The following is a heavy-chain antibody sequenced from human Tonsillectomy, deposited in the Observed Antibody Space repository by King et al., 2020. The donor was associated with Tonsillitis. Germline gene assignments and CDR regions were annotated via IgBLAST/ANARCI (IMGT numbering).Heavy chain of an antibody. CDR2: ASYSGST. J-gene: IGHJ5*02. Sequence: QLQESGPGLVKPSETLSLTCTVSGGSISSFYWSWIRPPPGKGLEWIGSASYSGSTNYNPSLKSRVTMSVDTSKNQFSLRLTSVTAADSAMYYCARAVYGDYPYNWFDPWGQGTLVTVSS. CDR3: ARAVYGDYPYNWFDP. V-gene: IGHV4-59*01. CDR1: GGSISSFY. D-gene: IGHD4-17*01.